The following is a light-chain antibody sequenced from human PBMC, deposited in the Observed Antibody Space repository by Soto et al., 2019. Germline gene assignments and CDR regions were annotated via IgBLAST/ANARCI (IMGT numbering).Light chain of an antibody. J-gene: IGKJ4*01. Sequence: DIQMTQSPSSLSASVGDRVTITCRASQSISSYLNWYQQKPGKAPKLLIYAASSLQSGVPSRFSGSGSGTDFTLTISSLQAEEFATYYCQQLSTYPSTVGGGTKVDIK. V-gene: IGKV1-39*01. CDR2: AAS. CDR1: QSISSY. CDR3: QQLSTYPST.